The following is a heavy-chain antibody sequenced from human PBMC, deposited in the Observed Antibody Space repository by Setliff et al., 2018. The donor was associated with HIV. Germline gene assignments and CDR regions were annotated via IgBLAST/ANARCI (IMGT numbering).Heavy chain of an antibody. Sequence: SETLSLTCTVSGGSINSGSYYWNWIRQPAGKGLEWIGHIYASGSTNYNPSLKSRVTISADTSKNQFSLNLSSVTAAETAVYYCARVGYHGSGRYSFDYWGQGTLVTVS. D-gene: IGHD3-10*01. CDR3: ARVGYHGSGRYSFDY. J-gene: IGHJ4*02. CDR1: GGSINSGSYY. CDR2: IYASGST. V-gene: IGHV4-61*09.